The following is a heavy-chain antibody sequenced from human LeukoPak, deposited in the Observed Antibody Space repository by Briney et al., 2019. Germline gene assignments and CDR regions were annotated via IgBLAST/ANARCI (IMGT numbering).Heavy chain of an antibody. Sequence: SETLSLTCTVSGGSISSYYWSWIRQPPGKGLEWIGYIYYSGSTNYNPSLKSRVTISVDTSKNQFSLKLSSATAADTAVYYCARDVVTYFDYWGQGTLVTVSS. CDR1: GGSISSYY. V-gene: IGHV4-59*01. D-gene: IGHD2-2*01. CDR3: ARDVVTYFDY. CDR2: IYYSGST. J-gene: IGHJ4*02.